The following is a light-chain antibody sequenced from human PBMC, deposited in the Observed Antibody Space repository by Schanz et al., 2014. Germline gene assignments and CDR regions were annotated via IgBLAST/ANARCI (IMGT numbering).Light chain of an antibody. CDR1: QSVSSN. Sequence: EIVMTQSPATLSVSPGERATLSCRASQSVSSNLAWYQQKPGQAPRLLIYGASTRATGLPARFSGSGSGTEFTLTISSLQSEDFAVYYCQQRKKWPITFGQGTRLDI. V-gene: IGKV3-15*01. CDR3: QQRKKWPIT. J-gene: IGKJ5*01. CDR2: GAS.